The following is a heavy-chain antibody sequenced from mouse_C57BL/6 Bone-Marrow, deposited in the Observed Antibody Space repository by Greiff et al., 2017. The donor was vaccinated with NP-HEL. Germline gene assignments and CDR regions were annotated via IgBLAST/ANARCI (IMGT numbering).Heavy chain of an antibody. CDR2: IDPSDSYT. D-gene: IGHD2-2*01. CDR3: ARRGDGYDGYYFDY. V-gene: IGHV1-69*01. Sequence: VQLQQPGAELVMPGASVKLSCKASGYTFTSYWMHWVKQRPGQGLEWIGEIDPSDSYTNYNQKFKGKSTLTVDKSSSTAYMQLSSLTSEDSAVYYCARRGDGYDGYYFDYWGQGTTLTVSS. J-gene: IGHJ2*01. CDR1: GYTFTSYW.